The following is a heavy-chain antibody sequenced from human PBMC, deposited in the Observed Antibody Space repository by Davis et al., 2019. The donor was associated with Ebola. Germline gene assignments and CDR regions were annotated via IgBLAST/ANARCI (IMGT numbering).Heavy chain of an antibody. V-gene: IGHV4-30-2*01. CDR2: IYHTGKI. J-gene: IGHJ6*02. CDR1: GASIARGPYS. Sequence: MPSETLSLTCAVSGASIARGPYSWIWIRQPPGKGLEWIAYIYHTGKIYYNPSLKRRVTMSIDLSKAQFSLTLSSVSAADTAVYYCARVKSWERGLYYYYGMDVWGQGTTVTVSS. D-gene: IGHD1-1*01. CDR3: ARVKSWERGLYYYYGMDV.